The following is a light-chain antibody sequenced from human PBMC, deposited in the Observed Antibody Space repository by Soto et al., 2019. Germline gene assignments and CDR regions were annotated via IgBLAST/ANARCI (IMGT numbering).Light chain of an antibody. CDR3: CSYTVSGTYV. V-gene: IGLV2-14*01. CDR1: SSDVGGYNY. J-gene: IGLJ1*01. Sequence: QSMLTQPASVSGSPGQSITISCTGTSSDVGGYNYASWYQQHPGKAPKLMIYAVSNRPSGVSNRFSGSKSGNTATLTISGLQAEDEADYYCCSYTVSGTYVFGTGTKVTVL. CDR2: AVS.